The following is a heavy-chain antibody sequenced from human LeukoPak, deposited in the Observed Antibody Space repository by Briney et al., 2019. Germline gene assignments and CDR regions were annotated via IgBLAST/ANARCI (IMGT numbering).Heavy chain of an antibody. D-gene: IGHD3-10*01. V-gene: IGHV3-23*01. J-gene: IGHJ4*02. CDR3: AKAAITMVRGVIKRPFDY. CDR1: GFTFSGYG. CDR2: ISGSGGST. Sequence: GGSLRLSCAASGFTFSGYGMSWVRQAPGKGPEWVSTISGSGGSTYYADSVKGRFTISRDNSKNTLYLQMNSLRAEDTGVYYCAKAAITMVRGVIKRPFDYWGQGTLVTVSS.